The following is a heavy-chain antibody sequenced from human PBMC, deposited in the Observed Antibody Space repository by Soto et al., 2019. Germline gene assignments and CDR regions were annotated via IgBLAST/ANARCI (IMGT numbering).Heavy chain of an antibody. CDR3: AKGGEYSSSSGRYYYGMDV. CDR1: GFTFSSYA. J-gene: IGHJ6*02. D-gene: IGHD6-6*01. CDR2: ISGSGGST. Sequence: RRLSCAASGFTFSSYAMSWVRQAPGKGLEWVSAISGSGGSTYYADSVKGRFTISRDNSKNTLYLQMNSLRAEDTAVYYCAKGGEYSSSSGRYYYGMDVWGQGTTVTVSS. V-gene: IGHV3-23*01.